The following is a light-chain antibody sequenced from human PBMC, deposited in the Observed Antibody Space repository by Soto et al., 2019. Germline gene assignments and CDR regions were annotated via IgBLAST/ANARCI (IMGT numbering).Light chain of an antibody. CDR3: SSYTRSSTLVV. CDR1: SSDVDNYNY. CDR2: DVS. J-gene: IGLJ2*01. Sequence: QSVLTQPASVSGSPGQSITISCTGTSSDVDNYNYVSWYQQHPGKAPKLMIYDVSNRPSGVSNRFSGSKSGNTASLTISGLQAEDEADYYCSSYTRSSTLVVFGGGTKVTVL. V-gene: IGLV2-14*03.